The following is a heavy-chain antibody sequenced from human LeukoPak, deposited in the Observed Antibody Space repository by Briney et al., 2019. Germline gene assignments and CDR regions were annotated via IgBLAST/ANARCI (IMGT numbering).Heavy chain of an antibody. V-gene: IGHV1-46*01. CDR1: GYTFTRYY. Sequence: GASVKVSCKASGYTFTRYYMHWVRQAPGQGLEWMGIINPSGGSTNYAQKFQGRVTMTRDTSTNTVYMELSSLRSEDTAVYFCARGGLPIYYYYMDAWGKGTTVTVSS. D-gene: IGHD4-11*01. J-gene: IGHJ6*03. CDR2: INPSGGST. CDR3: ARGGLPIYYYYMDA.